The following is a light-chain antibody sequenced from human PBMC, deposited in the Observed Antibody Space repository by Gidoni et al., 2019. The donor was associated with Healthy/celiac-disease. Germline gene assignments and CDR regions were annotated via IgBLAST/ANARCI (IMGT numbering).Light chain of an antibody. CDR3: QQYGSSPPLT. CDR2: GAS. J-gene: IGKJ4*01. CDR1: QSVSSSY. Sequence: PGTLSLSPGERATLSCRASQSVSSSYLAWYQQKPGQAPRLLIYGASSRATVIPDRFIGSGSGTDFTLTISRLEPEDFAVYYCQQYGSSPPLTFGGGTKVEIK. V-gene: IGKV3-20*01.